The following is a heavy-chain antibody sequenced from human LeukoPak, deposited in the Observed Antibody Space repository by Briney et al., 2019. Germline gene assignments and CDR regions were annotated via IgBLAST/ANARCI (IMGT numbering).Heavy chain of an antibody. CDR3: AKDVGRGASYFSLSAA. CDR1: GFIFSNYG. Sequence: LAGGSLRLSCAASGFIFSNYGLHWVRQAPGKGLEWVAVISYDGSKKYYADSVKGRFTISRDNSKNMLYLQMSSLRAEDTAVYYCAKDVGRGASYFSLSAAWGQGTLVTVSS. V-gene: IGHV3-30*18. D-gene: IGHD3-3*01. J-gene: IGHJ5*02. CDR2: ISYDGSKK.